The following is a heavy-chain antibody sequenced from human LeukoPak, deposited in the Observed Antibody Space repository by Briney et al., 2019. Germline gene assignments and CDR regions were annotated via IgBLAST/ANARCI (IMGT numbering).Heavy chain of an antibody. J-gene: IGHJ4*02. CDR3: VKAGTSGYFFDY. CDR2: ISGSGGST. V-gene: IGHV3-23*01. Sequence: GGSLRLSCAASGFTFTTYAMSWVRQAPGKGLEWVSAISGSGGSTYYAYSVKGRFTISRDNSKNTLFLQMNSLRAEDTAIYYCVKAGTSGYFFDYWGQGTLVTVSS. D-gene: IGHD3-22*01. CDR1: GFTFTTYA.